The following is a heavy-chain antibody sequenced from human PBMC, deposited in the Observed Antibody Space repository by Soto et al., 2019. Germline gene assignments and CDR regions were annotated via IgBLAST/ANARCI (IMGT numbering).Heavy chain of an antibody. J-gene: IGHJ4*02. V-gene: IGHV4-30-4*01. Sequence: PSETLSLTCTVSGGSINSGDYYWSWIRQPPGKGLEWIGYIYYSGSTYYNPSLKSRVSISADTSKNQFSLKLSSVTAADTAVYYCMLGSGWKDFDYWGQGTPVTVSS. D-gene: IGHD3-22*01. CDR2: IYYSGST. CDR3: MLGSGWKDFDY. CDR1: GGSINSGDYY.